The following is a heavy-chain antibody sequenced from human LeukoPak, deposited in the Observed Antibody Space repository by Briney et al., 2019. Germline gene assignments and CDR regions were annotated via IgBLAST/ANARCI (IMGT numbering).Heavy chain of an antibody. Sequence: SETLSLTCTVSGGSIRSSYYYWGWIRQPPGKGLEWIGSIYDSGSTNYNPSLKSRVTISVDTSKNQFSLKLSSVTAADTAVYYCATSKWYGSWFDPWGQGTLVTVSS. CDR3: ATSKWYGSWFDP. CDR2: IYDSGST. D-gene: IGHD2-8*01. J-gene: IGHJ5*02. CDR1: GGSIRSSYYY. V-gene: IGHV4-39*07.